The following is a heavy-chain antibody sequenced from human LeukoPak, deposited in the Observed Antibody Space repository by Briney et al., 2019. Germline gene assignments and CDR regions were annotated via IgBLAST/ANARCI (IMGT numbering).Heavy chain of an antibody. Sequence: PSETLSLTCTVSGGSTSSGGFYWSWIRQPPGKGLQWIGEINHRGSTNYNPSLKSRVTISVDTSKNQFSLKLSSVTAADTAVFYCARQYCSSASCMFDFWGQGTLVTVSS. V-gene: IGHV4-39*07. CDR2: INHRGST. D-gene: IGHD2-2*01. CDR1: GGSTSSGGFY. J-gene: IGHJ4*02. CDR3: ARQYCSSASCMFDF.